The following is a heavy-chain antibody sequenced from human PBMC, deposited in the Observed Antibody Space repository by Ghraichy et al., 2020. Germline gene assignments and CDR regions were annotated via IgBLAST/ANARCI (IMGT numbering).Heavy chain of an antibody. J-gene: IGHJ4*02. Sequence: GGSLNISCAASGFTFSNYAMSWFRQAPGKGLEWVSAIRGSGVKTYYAESVKGRFTVSRDNSRDSLYLQMNSLRAEDTAVYYCAKEMDTRGWYSADYWGQGTLVTVSS. CDR1: GFTFSNYA. V-gene: IGHV3-23*01. CDR3: AKEMDTRGWYSADY. CDR2: IRGSGVKT. D-gene: IGHD6-19*01.